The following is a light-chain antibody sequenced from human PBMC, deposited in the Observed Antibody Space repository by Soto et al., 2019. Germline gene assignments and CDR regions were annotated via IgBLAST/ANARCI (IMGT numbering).Light chain of an antibody. J-gene: IGKJ1*01. CDR2: AAS. Sequence: IVWTQAPATLPRTQGQRATLSCRASQNISVYLAWYRQKPGQATRLLIYAASNRAPGLPARFRGRGSGKDFTLTSSRLEHEDVAVYYWHQRPCWTRTFGQGTKVDIK. V-gene: IGKV3-11*01. CDR3: HQRPCWTRT. CDR1: QNISVY.